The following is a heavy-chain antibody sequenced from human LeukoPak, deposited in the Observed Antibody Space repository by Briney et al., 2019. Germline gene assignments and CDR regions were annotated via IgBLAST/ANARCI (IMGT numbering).Heavy chain of an antibody. V-gene: IGHV4-59*01. J-gene: IGHJ4*02. CDR1: GGSISSYY. CDR3: ARANYFDY. CDR2: IYYSGST. Sequence: PSETLSLTCTVSGGSISSYYWSWFRQPPGKGLEWIGSIYYSGSTNYNPSLKSRVTISVDTSKNRFSLQLSSVTAADTAVYYCARANYFDYWGQGTLVTVSS.